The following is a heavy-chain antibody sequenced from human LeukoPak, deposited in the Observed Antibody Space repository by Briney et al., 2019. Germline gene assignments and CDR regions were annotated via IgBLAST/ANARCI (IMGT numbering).Heavy chain of an antibody. Sequence: GGSLRLSCAASGFTFSSYSMNWVRQAPGKGLEWVSYINSGSSYMYYPDSVKGRFTISRDNAKNSLYLQMDSLRDEDTAVYYCAREDDDWGPNTFDVWGQGTVVAVSS. CDR3: AREDDDWGPNTFDV. CDR1: GFTFSSYS. CDR2: INSGSSYM. V-gene: IGHV3-48*02. D-gene: IGHD7-27*01. J-gene: IGHJ3*01.